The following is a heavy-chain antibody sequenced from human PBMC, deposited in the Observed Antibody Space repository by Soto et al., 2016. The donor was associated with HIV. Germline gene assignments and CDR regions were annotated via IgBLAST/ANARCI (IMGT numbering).Heavy chain of an antibody. Sequence: QVQLVQSGAEVKKPGASVKVSCKASGYTFSNYYIHWVRQAPGQGLEWMGIINPSGGSTSYAQNFQGRVTMTRDTSTSTVYMELSSLRSEDTAVYYCARVRGVVATIWDAFNIWGQGTMVTVSS. CDR3: ARVRGVVATIWDAFNI. CDR1: GYTFSNYY. V-gene: IGHV1-46*03. D-gene: IGHD5-12*01. CDR2: INPSGGST. J-gene: IGHJ3*02.